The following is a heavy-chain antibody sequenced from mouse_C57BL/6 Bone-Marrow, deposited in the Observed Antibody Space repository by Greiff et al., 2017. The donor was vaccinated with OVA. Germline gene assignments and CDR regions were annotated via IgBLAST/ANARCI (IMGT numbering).Heavy chain of an antibody. J-gene: IGHJ3*01. CDR3: ARGYRGDVAY. D-gene: IGHD2-14*01. Sequence: VQLVESGAELARPGASVKLSCKASGYTFTSYGISWVKQRTGQGLEWIGEIYPRSGNTYYNEKFKGKATLTADKSSSTAYMELRSLTSEDSAVYFCARGYRGDVAYWGQGTLVTVSA. CDR1: GYTFTSYG. CDR2: IYPRSGNT. V-gene: IGHV1-81*01.